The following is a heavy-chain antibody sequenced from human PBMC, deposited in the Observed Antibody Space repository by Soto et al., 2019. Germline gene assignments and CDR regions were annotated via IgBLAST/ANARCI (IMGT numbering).Heavy chain of an antibody. D-gene: IGHD5-12*01. CDR1: GYTFTSYD. V-gene: IGHV1-8*01. Sequence: ASVKVSCKASGYTFTSYDINWVRQATGQGLEWMGWMNPNSGNTGYAQKFQGRVTMTRNTSISTAYMELSSLRSEDTAVYYCARAPASDLATNLPGYWGQGTLVTVSS. J-gene: IGHJ4*02. CDR2: MNPNSGNT. CDR3: ARAPASDLATNLPGY.